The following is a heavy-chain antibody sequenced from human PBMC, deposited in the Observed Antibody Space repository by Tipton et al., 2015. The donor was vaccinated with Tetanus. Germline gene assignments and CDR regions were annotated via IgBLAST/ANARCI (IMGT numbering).Heavy chain of an antibody. V-gene: IGHV4-4*07. D-gene: IGHD4-11*01. CDR1: GVSISSYY. CDR2: IYPSGST. J-gene: IGHJ4*02. CDR3: ARSQPSQPSTVGCFDY. Sequence: TLSLTCTVSGVSISSYYWSWIRQPAGKGLEWIGLIYPSGSTDYNPSLTSRVTMSVDTSKKQFSLKLTSLTAADTAVYYCARSQPSQPSTVGCFDYWGLGTLVTVSS.